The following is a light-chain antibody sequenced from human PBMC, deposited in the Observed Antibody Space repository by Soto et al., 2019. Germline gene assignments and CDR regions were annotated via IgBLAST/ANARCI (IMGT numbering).Light chain of an antibody. Sequence: DIKMNQSPASLSASVGDRVTITCQASQDISNYLNWYQQKPGKDPKLLIYDASNLEIGVPSRFSGSGSGTDFTFTISTLQPEDVATYYCQHYANLPITFGQGTRLEIK. V-gene: IGKV1-33*01. CDR1: QDISNY. J-gene: IGKJ5*01. CDR3: QHYANLPIT. CDR2: DAS.